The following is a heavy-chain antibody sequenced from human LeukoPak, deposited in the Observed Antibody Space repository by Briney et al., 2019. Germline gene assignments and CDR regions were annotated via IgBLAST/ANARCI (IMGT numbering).Heavy chain of an antibody. CDR1: GFTFKNNA. CDR2: INGGGDDT. Sequence: PGGSLRLSCAASGFTFKNNAMTWVRQAPGKGLEWVSAINGGGDDTEYVDSVKGRFTISRANSKNTLYLQMNSLRPEDTAVYYCARCTASCYANAFDVWGQGTLLTVSS. CDR3: ARCTASCYANAFDV. J-gene: IGHJ3*01. D-gene: IGHD2-2*01. V-gene: IGHV3-23*01.